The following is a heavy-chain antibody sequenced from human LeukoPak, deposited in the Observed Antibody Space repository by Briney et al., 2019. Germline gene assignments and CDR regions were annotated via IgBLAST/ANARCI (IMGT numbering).Heavy chain of an antibody. CDR2: IKEDGSEK. Sequence: GGSLRLSCAVSGFTFNTYWMSCVRQAPGKGLEWVANIKEDGSEKHYGDSVRGRFTISRDNAKNSLYLRMNSLRAEDTALYFCARDTYDSSGYHFYYMDVWGKGTTVTVSS. J-gene: IGHJ6*03. D-gene: IGHD3-22*01. CDR3: ARDTYDSSGYHFYYMDV. CDR1: GFTFNTYW. V-gene: IGHV3-7*01.